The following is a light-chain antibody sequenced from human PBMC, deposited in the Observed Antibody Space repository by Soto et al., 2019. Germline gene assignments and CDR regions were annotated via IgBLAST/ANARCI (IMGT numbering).Light chain of an antibody. V-gene: IGLV2-11*01. J-gene: IGLJ1*01. CDR2: DVS. Sequence: QSVLTQPRSVSGSPGQSVTISCTGTSSDVGGYNYVSWYQQHPGKAPKLTIYDVSKRPSGVPDRFSGSKSGNTASLTISGLQAEDEADYYCCSYAGSYTFPYVFGTGTKATVL. CDR1: SSDVGGYNY. CDR3: CSYAGSYTFPYV.